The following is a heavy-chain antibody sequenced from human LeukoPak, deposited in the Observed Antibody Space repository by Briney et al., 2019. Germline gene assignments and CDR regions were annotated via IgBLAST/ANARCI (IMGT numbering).Heavy chain of an antibody. D-gene: IGHD6-25*01. CDR2: RNPNSGCT. V-gene: IGHV1-2*02. CDR3: AIDKAGKSLDY. Sequence: ASETLSRKGSGYTFTGYYMYWVRQAPAQGLERMGWRNPNSGCTTYAQKLPGSVTMTRDTSISTAYMELSRVRFDDTAVYYCAIDKAGKSLDYWGQGTLVTVSS. J-gene: IGHJ4*02. CDR1: GYTFTGYY.